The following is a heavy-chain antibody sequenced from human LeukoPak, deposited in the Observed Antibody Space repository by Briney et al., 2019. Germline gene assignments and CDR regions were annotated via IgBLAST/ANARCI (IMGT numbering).Heavy chain of an antibody. V-gene: IGHV1-2*02. CDR1: GDTFTGYY. D-gene: IGHD6-13*01. Sequence: ASVKVSCKASGDTFTGYYMHWVRQAPGQGLEWMGWINPNSGGTNYAQKFQGRVTMTRDTSISTAYMELSSLRSEDTAVYYCARGVRQQLVNWFDPWGQGTLVTVSS. CDR3: ARGVRQQLVNWFDP. CDR2: INPNSGGT. J-gene: IGHJ5*02.